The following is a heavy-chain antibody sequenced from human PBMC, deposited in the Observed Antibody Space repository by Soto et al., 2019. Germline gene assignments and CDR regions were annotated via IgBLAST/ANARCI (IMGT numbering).Heavy chain of an antibody. V-gene: IGHV2-5*02. J-gene: IGHJ5*02. CDR2: IYWDDDK. CDR1: GFSLTTRGVG. CDR3: AHIPNYYQYDWFDP. Sequence: QITLKESGPTLVKPTQTLTLTCTFSGFSLTTRGVGVGWIRQPPGKALECLALIYWDDDKRYSPSLQSRLSIPXXTXQNQVVPTMTNVDPVDTATYYCAHIPNYYQYDWFDPWGQGTLVSVSS. D-gene: IGHD3-16*01.